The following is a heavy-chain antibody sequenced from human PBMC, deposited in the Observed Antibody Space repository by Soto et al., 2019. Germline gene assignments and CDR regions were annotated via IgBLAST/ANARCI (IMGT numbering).Heavy chain of an antibody. Sequence: ASVXVAFRASWYMLTFYYIRGVLQAPGQGLEWMGWINPKNVDTQFAQKFQGRVTMTRDTSNSTAYMELSSLTFDDTAVYYRARAPTGGAMEVWGPGPT. J-gene: IGHJ6*02. D-gene: IGHD4-17*01. V-gene: IGHV1-2*02. CDR1: WYMLTFYY. CDR3: ARAPTGGAMEV. CDR2: INPKNVDT.